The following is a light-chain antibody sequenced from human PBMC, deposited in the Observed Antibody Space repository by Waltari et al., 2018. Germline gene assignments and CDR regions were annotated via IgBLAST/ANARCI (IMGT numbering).Light chain of an antibody. CDR2: DAS. J-gene: IGKJ1*01. CDR1: QSVRVS. Sequence: EVVLTQSPATLSLSPGERATLSSRASQSVRVSLAWYQQKPGQAPRPLIYDASDRATGVPARFSGSGSGTDFTLTISSLEPEDFAVDYCQQRTDRPPVTFGQGTRVEMK. CDR3: QQRTDRPPVT. V-gene: IGKV3-11*01.